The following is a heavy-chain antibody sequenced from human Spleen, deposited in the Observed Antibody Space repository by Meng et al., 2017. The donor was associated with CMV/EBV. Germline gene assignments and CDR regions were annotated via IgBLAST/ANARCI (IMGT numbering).Heavy chain of an antibody. V-gene: IGHV4-4*02. D-gene: IGHD3-3*01. CDR2: IHHSGDT. Sequence: LSLTCPVSGDSISGSWLSWVRQPPGKGLEWIGEIHHSGDTNYNPSLWSRVTISVDRTSNQLSLTMTSVTAADTAVYYCAGHFGFSLASWGQGTLVTVSS. CDR3: AGHFGFSLAS. CDR1: GDSISGSW. J-gene: IGHJ4*02.